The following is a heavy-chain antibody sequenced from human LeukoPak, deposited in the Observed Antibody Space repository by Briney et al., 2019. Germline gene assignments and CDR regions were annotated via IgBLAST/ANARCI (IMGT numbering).Heavy chain of an antibody. CDR2: IIPIFGIA. D-gene: IGHD6-19*01. CDR3: ASGIAVAGRSRVDWFDP. V-gene: IGHV1-69*04. Sequence: SVKVSCKASGGTFSSYAISWVRQAPGQGLEWMGRIIPIFGIANYAQKFQGRVTITADKSTSTAYMELSSLRSEDTAVYYCASGIAVAGRSRVDWFDPWGQGTLVTVSS. CDR1: GGTFSSYA. J-gene: IGHJ5*02.